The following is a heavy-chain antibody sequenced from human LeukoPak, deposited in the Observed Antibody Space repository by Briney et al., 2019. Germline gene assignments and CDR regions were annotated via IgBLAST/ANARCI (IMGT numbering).Heavy chain of an antibody. D-gene: IGHD6-13*01. V-gene: IGHV3-7*01. Sequence: GGSLRLSRAASGFTFNSYWMCWVRQAPGKGLEWVANIKQDGSEKYYVDSMKGRFTISRDNAKNSLYLQMNSLRAEDTAVYYCARDKTTAGGPVDYWGQGTLVTVSS. CDR3: ARDKTTAGGPVDY. CDR1: GFTFNSYW. J-gene: IGHJ4*02. CDR2: IKQDGSEK.